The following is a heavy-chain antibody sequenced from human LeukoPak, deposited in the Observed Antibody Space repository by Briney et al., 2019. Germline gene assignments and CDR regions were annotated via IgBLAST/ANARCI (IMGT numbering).Heavy chain of an antibody. D-gene: IGHD6-13*01. CDR1: GFTFSSYE. CDR3: ARDTGEQQLVRYYYGMDV. Sequence: GGSLRLSCAASGFTFSSYEMNWVRQAPGKGLEWVSYISSSGSTIYYADSVKGRFTISRDNAKNSLYLQMNSLRAEDTAVYYCARDTGEQQLVRYYYGMDVWGQGTTVTVSS. V-gene: IGHV3-48*03. J-gene: IGHJ6*02. CDR2: ISSSGSTI.